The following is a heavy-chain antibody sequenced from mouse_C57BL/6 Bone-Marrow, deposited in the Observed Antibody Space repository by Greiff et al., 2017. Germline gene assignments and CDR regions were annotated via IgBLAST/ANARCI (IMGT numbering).Heavy chain of an antibody. CDR1: GYTFTSYW. CDR3: AIEDYYDYDDFDY. Sequence: QVQLQQPGAELVKPGASVKVSCKASGYTFTSYWMYWVKQRPGQGLEWLGRIHPSDSDTNYNQTFKGKATLTVDKSYSTVYMQRSSLTSVDSAVYYCAIEDYYDYDDFDYWGQGTTLTVSS. V-gene: IGHV1-74*01. D-gene: IGHD2-4*01. CDR2: IHPSDSDT. J-gene: IGHJ2*01.